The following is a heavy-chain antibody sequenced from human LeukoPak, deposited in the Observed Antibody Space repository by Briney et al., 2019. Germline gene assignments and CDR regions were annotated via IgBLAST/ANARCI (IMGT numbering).Heavy chain of an antibody. V-gene: IGHV4-59*08. CDR2: IYYSGST. D-gene: IGHD3-16*01. CDR3: ARHRGDYVWGSGYYYYYMDV. CDR1: GDSISSYY. J-gene: IGHJ6*03. Sequence: SETLSLTCTVSGDSISSYYCSWIRQPPGKGLEWIGYIYYSGSTSYNPSLKSRVTISLDTSNNQFSLKLRSVTAADTAVYYCARHRGDYVWGSGYYYYYMDVWGKGTTVTISS.